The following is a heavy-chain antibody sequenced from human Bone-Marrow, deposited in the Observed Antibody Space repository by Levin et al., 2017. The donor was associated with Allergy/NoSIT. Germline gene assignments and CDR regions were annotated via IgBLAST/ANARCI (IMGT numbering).Heavy chain of an antibody. V-gene: IGHV2-5*01. Sequence: SGPTLVKPTQTLTLTCTFSGFSLSPSGGGVAWIRQPPGKALEWLAVIYWNDDKFYNPSLKSRLTITKDTSNNQVVLIMANLDSVDTATYYCAHAYYHLGYAMDVWGQGTTVTVSS. J-gene: IGHJ6*02. CDR1: GFSLSPSGGG. CDR3: AHAYYHLGYAMDV. CDR2: IYWNDDK. D-gene: IGHD3-22*01.